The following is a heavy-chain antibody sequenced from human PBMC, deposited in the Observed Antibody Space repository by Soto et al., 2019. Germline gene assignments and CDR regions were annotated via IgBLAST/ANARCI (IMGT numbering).Heavy chain of an antibody. CDR3: ARAFDILTRYYFDY. CDR2: IYYSGST. CDR1: GGSISSGDYY. Sequence: SETLSLTCTVSGGSISSGDYYWSWIRQPPGKGLEWIGYIYYSGSTYYNLSLKSRVTISVDTSKNQFSLKLSSVTAADTAVYYCARAFDILTRYYFDYWGQGTLVTVSS. V-gene: IGHV4-30-4*01. D-gene: IGHD3-9*01. J-gene: IGHJ4*02.